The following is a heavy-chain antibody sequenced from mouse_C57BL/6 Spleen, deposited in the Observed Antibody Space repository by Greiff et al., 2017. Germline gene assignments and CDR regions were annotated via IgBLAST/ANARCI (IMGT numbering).Heavy chain of an antibody. CDR2: IYPSDSET. D-gene: IGHD1-1*02. Sequence: QVQLQQSGAELVRPGSSVKLSCKASGYTFTSYWMDWVKQRPGQGLEWIGNIYPSDSETHYNQKFKDKATLTVDKSSSTAYMQLSSLTSEDSAVYYCARGSPYYFDYWGQGTTLTVSS. CDR1: GYTFTSYW. CDR3: ARGSPYYFDY. J-gene: IGHJ2*01. V-gene: IGHV1-61*01.